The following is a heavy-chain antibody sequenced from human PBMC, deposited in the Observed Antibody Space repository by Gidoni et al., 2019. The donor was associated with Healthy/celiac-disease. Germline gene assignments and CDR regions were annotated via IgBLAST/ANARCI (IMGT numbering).Heavy chain of an antibody. CDR1: GFTFSSYG. V-gene: IGHV3-33*01. CDR3: ARDILDFTYAFDI. J-gene: IGHJ3*02. Sequence: QVQLVESGGGVVQPGRSLRLSCAASGFTFSSYGMHWVRQAPGKGLEWVAVIWYDGSNKYYADSVKGRFTISRDNSKNTLYLQMNSLRAEDTAVYYCARDILDFTYAFDIWGQGTMVTVSS. CDR2: IWYDGSNK.